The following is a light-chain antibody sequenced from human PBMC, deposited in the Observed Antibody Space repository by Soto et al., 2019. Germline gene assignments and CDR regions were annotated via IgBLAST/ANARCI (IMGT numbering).Light chain of an antibody. CDR1: QDIRNF. Sequence: DIQMTQSPTSLSASVGDRVTITCRASQDIRNFVAGYQQKPGKAPKLLIYASSTLQSGVPSRFSGSGSGTDFTLTINSLRPEDVATYSCQKYSSVPVFGPGTKVEIK. J-gene: IGKJ3*01. CDR2: ASS. CDR3: QKYSSVPV. V-gene: IGKV1-27*01.